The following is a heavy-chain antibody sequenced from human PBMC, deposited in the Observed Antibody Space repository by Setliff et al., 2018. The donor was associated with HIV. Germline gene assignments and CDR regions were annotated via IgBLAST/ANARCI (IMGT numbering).Heavy chain of an antibody. CDR1: GFAFSFYA. V-gene: IGHV3-23*01. CDR2: ISAGGGST. Sequence: GGSLRLSCAASGFAFSFYAMSWVRQAPGKGLEWVSTISAGGGSTYYADSVKGRFTISRDNAKNSLYLQMNSLTAEDTAVYYCARDVSWRVRTYIDYWGQGALVTVSS. D-gene: IGHD3-3*01. CDR3: ARDVSWRVRTYIDY. J-gene: IGHJ4*02.